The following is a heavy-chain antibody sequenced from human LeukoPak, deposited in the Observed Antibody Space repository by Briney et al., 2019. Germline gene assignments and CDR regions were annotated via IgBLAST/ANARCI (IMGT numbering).Heavy chain of an antibody. Sequence: SETLSLTCTVSGGSISSYYWSWIRQPPGKGLEWIGYIYYSGSTNYNPSLKSRVTISVDTSKNQFSLKLSSVTAADTAVYYCARDQTYPFNAFDIWGQGTLVTVSS. CDR2: IYYSGST. CDR1: GGSISSYY. CDR3: ARDQTYPFNAFDI. D-gene: IGHD3-16*01. J-gene: IGHJ4*02. V-gene: IGHV4-59*01.